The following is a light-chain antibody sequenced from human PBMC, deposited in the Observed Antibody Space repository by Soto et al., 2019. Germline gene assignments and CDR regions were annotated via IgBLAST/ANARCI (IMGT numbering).Light chain of an antibody. CDR2: DVS. CDR3: TSYTARRLYV. J-gene: IGLJ1*01. Sequence: ALTQRACVCGYLGQSITISCTGTSSDVGGYDYVSWYQQHPGKAPKLLIYDVSNRPSGVSTRFSGSKSGNKASLTISGLQAEDEGDYYCTSYTARRLYVFGSGTKVTVL. CDR1: SSDVGGYDY. V-gene: IGLV2-14*03.